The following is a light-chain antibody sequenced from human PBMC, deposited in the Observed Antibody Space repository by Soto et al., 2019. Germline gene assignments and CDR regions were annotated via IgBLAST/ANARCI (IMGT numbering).Light chain of an antibody. Sequence: QPLLTQPPSVSAAPGQNVTISCSGSSSTIGNNYVSWYQHLPGTAPKLLIYDNNKRPSGIPDRFSAFKSGTSATLAITGLQTGDEADYHCGTWDTGLSVCYVFGTGTQLTVL. CDR3: GTWDTGLSVCYV. V-gene: IGLV1-51*01. CDR1: SSTIGNNY. CDR2: DNN. J-gene: IGLJ6*01.